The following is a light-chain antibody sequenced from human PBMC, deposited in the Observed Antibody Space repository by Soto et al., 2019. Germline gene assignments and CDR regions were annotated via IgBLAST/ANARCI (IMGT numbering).Light chain of an antibody. Sequence: EVVMTQSPATLSASPGERVTLSCRASQNLGSSLACYQQRPGQAPRLLLYGGSTRATGIPARFSGSGSGTEFTVTISSLQSEDFAVYYCQQYNYWPPYTFGQGTNLEFK. CDR3: QQYNYWPPYT. J-gene: IGKJ2*01. V-gene: IGKV3-15*01. CDR1: QNLGSS. CDR2: GGS.